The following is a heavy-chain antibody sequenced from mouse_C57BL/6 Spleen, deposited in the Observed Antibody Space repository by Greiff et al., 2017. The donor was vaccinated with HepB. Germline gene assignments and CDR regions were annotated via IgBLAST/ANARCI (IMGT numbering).Heavy chain of an antibody. Sequence: VQLQQSGAELVRPGTSVKVSCKASGYAFTNYLIEWVKQRPGQGLEWIGVINPGSGGTNYKEKYKGKATLTADKSSSTAYMQLSSLTSEDSAVYFCARFGNSYAMDYWGQGTSVTVSS. CDR2: INPGSGGT. CDR1: GYAFTNYL. D-gene: IGHD2-1*01. J-gene: IGHJ4*01. CDR3: ARFGNSYAMDY. V-gene: IGHV1-54*01.